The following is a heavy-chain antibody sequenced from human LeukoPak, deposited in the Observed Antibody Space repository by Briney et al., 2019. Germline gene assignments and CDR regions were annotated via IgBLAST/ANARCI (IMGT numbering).Heavy chain of an antibody. D-gene: IGHD3-10*01. CDR3: ARDNSDYYYMDV. CDR1: GFTVSSNY. V-gene: IGHV3-53*01. CDR2: IYSGGST. Sequence: GGSLRLSCAASGFTVSSNYMSWVRQAPGKGLEWVSVIYSGGSTYYADSVKGRFTISRDNSKNTLYLQMNSLRPEDTAVYYCARDNSDYYYMDVWGKGTTVTVSS. J-gene: IGHJ6*03.